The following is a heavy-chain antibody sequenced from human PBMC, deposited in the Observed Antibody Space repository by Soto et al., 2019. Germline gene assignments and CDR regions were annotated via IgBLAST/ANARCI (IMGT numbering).Heavy chain of an antibody. J-gene: IGHJ4*02. CDR1: EFTFSIYS. CDR3: ARETSYYGSGSYPPSHFDY. Sequence: WGSLRLSCAASEFTFSIYSMSWVGQGPGKALDWVSSISSSSSYIYYADSVKGRFTISRDNAKNSLYLQMNSLRAEDTAVYYCARETSYYGSGSYPPSHFDYWGQGTLVTVSS. CDR2: ISSSSSYI. V-gene: IGHV3-21*01. D-gene: IGHD3-10*01.